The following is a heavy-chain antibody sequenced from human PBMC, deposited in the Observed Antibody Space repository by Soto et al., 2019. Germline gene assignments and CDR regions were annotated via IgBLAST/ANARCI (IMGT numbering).Heavy chain of an antibody. CDR3: ARNGLLICSSWYYRVAEPSHDF. V-gene: IGHV1-18*01. Sequence: ASVKVSCKASGYTFTSYGISWVRQAPGQGLEWMGWISAYNGNTNYAQKLQGRVTMTTDTSTSTAYMELRSLRSDDTAVYYCARNGLLICSSWYYRVAEPSHDFWAQGTMVPVSS. CDR1: GYTFTSYG. J-gene: IGHJ3*01. D-gene: IGHD6-13*01. CDR2: ISAYNGNT.